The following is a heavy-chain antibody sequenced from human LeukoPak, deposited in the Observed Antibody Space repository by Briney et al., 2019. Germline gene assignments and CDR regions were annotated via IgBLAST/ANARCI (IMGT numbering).Heavy chain of an antibody. CDR2: ISAYNGNT. Sequence: GASVKVSCKASGYTFTSYGISWVRQAPGQGLEWMGWISAYNGNTHYAQKLQGRVTMTRDTSISTAYMELSRLRSDDTAVYYCARATNEMATINYWGQGTLVTVSS. J-gene: IGHJ4*02. D-gene: IGHD5-24*01. CDR3: ARATNEMATINY. V-gene: IGHV1-18*01. CDR1: GYTFTSYG.